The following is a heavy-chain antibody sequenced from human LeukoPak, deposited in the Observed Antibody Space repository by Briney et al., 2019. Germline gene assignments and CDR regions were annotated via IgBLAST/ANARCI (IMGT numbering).Heavy chain of an antibody. J-gene: IGHJ4*02. CDR1: GFTFNNYG. CDR2: ISYDGRNI. Sequence: GEFLRLSCAASGFTFNNYGMHWVRQAPGKGLEWVAVISYDGRNIHYPDSVKGRFTISRDISTDTLWLQMDSLRTEDTAVYYCAKGPLRGTAAAIDYWGQGTLVTVSS. CDR3: AKGPLRGTAAAIDY. D-gene: IGHD2-2*01. V-gene: IGHV3-30*18.